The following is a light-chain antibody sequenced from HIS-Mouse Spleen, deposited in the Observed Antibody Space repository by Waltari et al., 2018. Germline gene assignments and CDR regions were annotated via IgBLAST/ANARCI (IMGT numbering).Light chain of an antibody. J-gene: IGKJ2*01. V-gene: IGKV3-20*01. CDR1: QSVSSSY. CDR3: QQYGSSPPYT. CDR2: GAS. Sequence: EIVLTPAPGTLSLSPGERATLSCRASQSVSSSYLACYQQKPGQAPRLLIYGASSRATGIPDRFSGSGSGTDFTLTISRLEPEDFAVYYCQQYGSSPPYTFGQGTKLEIK.